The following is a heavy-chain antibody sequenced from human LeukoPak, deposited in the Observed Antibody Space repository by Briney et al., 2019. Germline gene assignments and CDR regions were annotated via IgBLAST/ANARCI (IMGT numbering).Heavy chain of an antibody. V-gene: IGHV3-9*01. Sequence: GGSLRLSCAASGFTFDDYAMHWVRQAPGKGLEWVSGVSWNSGNVGYADSVKGRFTISRDNAKNFLYLQMSSLRAEDTALYYCAKAVYGDFQSTVDYWGRGTLVTVSS. D-gene: IGHD4-17*01. J-gene: IGHJ4*02. CDR2: VSWNSGNV. CDR1: GFTFDDYA. CDR3: AKAVYGDFQSTVDY.